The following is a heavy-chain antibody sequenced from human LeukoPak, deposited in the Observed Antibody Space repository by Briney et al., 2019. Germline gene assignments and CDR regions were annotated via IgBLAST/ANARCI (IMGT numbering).Heavy chain of an antibody. CDR2: IKSRTEGGTT. Sequence: KPGRSLRLSCAASGSTFSDAWMSWARQPPGKGLEWLGRIKSRTEGGTTQYAAPVKGRFTISRDDSKETVYLQMNSLTTEDTAVYYCTRVGTTWFHAWGEGTLVIVSS. CDR3: TRVGTTWFHA. D-gene: IGHD1-26*01. CDR1: GSTFSDAW. V-gene: IGHV3-15*01. J-gene: IGHJ5*02.